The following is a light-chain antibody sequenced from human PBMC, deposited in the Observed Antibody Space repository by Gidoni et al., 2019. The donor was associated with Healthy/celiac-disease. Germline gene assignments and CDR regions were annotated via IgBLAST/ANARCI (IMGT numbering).Light chain of an antibody. CDR1: QSVSSSY. Sequence: EIVLTQSPGTLSLSPGERATLSCSASQSVSSSYLAWYQQKPGQAPRLLIYGASSRATGIPDRFSGSGSGTDFTLTISRLEPEDFAVYYCQQYGSSPPITFXXXTRLEIK. V-gene: IGKV3-20*01. J-gene: IGKJ5*01. CDR2: GAS. CDR3: QQYGSSPPIT.